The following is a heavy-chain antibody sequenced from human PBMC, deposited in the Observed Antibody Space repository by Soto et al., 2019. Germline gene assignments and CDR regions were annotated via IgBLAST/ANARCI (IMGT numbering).Heavy chain of an antibody. V-gene: IGHV1-3*01. J-gene: IGHJ3*02. CDR2: INAGNGNT. D-gene: IGHD2-15*01. CDR1: GYTFTSYA. Sequence: GASVKVSCKASGYTFTSYAMHWVRQAPGQRLEWMGWINAGNGNTKYSQKFQGRVTITRDTSASTAYMELSSLRSEDTAVYYCARARSRGVVVAAPTYAFDIWGQGTMVTVSS. CDR3: ARARSRGVVVAAPTYAFDI.